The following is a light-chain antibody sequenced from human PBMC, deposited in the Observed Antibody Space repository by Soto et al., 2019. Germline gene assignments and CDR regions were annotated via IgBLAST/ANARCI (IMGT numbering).Light chain of an antibody. CDR2: AAS. CDR3: QQANSLPLT. J-gene: IGKJ4*01. Sequence: DIQMTQSPSSVSASVGDRVTITCRASQGISSWLDWYQQKPGKAPKLLIYAASSLQSGVPSRFSGSGSGTDFTLTISSLQPEDFVTYYCQQANSLPLTFGGGTKGEIK. V-gene: IGKV1D-12*01. CDR1: QGISSW.